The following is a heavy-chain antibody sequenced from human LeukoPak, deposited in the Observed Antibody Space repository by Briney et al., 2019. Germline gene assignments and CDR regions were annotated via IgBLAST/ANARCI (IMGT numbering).Heavy chain of an antibody. V-gene: IGHV1-69*13. CDR1: GGTFSSYA. CDR2: IIPIFGTA. Sequence: GASVKVSCKASGGTFSSYAISWVRQAPEQGLEWMGGIIPIFGTANYAQKFQGRVTITADESTSTAYMELSSLRSEDTAVYYCARDLNSGYAYFDYWGQGTLVTVSS. CDR3: ARDLNSGYAYFDY. D-gene: IGHD5-12*01. J-gene: IGHJ4*02.